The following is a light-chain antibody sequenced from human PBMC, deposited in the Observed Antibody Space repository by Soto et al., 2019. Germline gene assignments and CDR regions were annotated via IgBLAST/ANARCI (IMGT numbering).Light chain of an antibody. Sequence: DIQMIQSLSSLSASVGARVTITRRASQSISNYLNWYQQRPGRAPKVLLFSASSLQSGVPSRCIGSGSGTDFTLTISSLQPEDFATYYCQQSYDTPRLTFGQGTRLEI. CDR1: QSISNY. J-gene: IGKJ5*01. V-gene: IGKV1-39*01. CDR2: SAS. CDR3: QQSYDTPRLT.